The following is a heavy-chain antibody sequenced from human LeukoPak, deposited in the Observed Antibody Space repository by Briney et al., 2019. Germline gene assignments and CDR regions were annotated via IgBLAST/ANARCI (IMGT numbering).Heavy chain of an antibody. CDR2: IYYSGST. J-gene: IGHJ4*02. CDR3: AREVQGGNFDY. CDR1: GGSISSYY. Sequence: PSETLSLTCTVSGGSISSYYWSWIRQPPGKGLEWIGYIYYSGSTNYNPSLKSRLTISVDTSKNQFSLKLSSVTAADTAVYYCAREVQGGNFDYWGQGTLVTVSS. D-gene: IGHD2-15*01. V-gene: IGHV4-59*01.